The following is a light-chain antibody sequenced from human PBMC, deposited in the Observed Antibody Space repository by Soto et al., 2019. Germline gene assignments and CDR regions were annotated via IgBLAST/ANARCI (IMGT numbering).Light chain of an antibody. CDR2: DAS. J-gene: IGKJ4*01. Sequence: EIVLTQSPATLSLSPGERATLSCRASQSVSSYLAWYQQKHGQAPRLLIYDASNRATGITARFSGSGSGTDFTLTISSLEPEDFAVYYCQQRSDWPLTFGRGTKVEIK. V-gene: IGKV3-11*01. CDR3: QQRSDWPLT. CDR1: QSVSSY.